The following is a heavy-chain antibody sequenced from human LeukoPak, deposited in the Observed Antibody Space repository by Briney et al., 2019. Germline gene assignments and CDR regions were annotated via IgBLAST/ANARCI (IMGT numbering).Heavy chain of an antibody. J-gene: IGHJ4*02. D-gene: IGHD6-19*01. CDR2: IYSGGST. V-gene: IGHV3-53*01. CDR1: GFTVSSNY. Sequence: PGGSLRLSCAASGFTVSSNYMSWVRQAPGKGLEWVSVIYSGGSTYYADSVKGRFTISRDNSKNTLYLQMNSLRAEDTAVYYCARDGYSSGWDDFDYWGQGTLVTVSS. CDR3: ARDGYSSGWDDFDY.